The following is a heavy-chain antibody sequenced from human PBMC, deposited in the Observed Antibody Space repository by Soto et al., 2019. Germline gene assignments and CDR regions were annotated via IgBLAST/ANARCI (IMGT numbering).Heavy chain of an antibody. J-gene: IGHJ4*02. CDR1: GGSISSSNW. D-gene: IGHD6-13*01. Sequence: SETLSLTCAVSGGSISSSNWWSWVRQPPGKGLEWIGEIYYSGSTNYNPSLKSRVTISVDKSKNQFSLKLSSVTAADTAVYVCARRQSSSWYGFWGQGTLVPVAS. CDR2: IYYSGST. CDR3: ARRQSSSWYGF. V-gene: IGHV4-4*02.